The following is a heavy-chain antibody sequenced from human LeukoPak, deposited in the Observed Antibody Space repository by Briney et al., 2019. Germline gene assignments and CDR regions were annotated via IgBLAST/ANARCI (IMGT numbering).Heavy chain of an antibody. CDR1: GFTFSSYG. J-gene: IGHJ5*02. D-gene: IGHD1-26*01. CDR3: AKDMEQWELRGVFDP. V-gene: IGHV3-23*01. Sequence: HPGGSLRLSCAASGFTFSSYGMSWVRQAPGKGLEWVSAISGSGGSTYYADSVKGRFTISRDNSKNTLYLQMNSLRAEDTAVYYCAKDMEQWELRGVFDPWGQGTLATVSS. CDR2: ISGSGGST.